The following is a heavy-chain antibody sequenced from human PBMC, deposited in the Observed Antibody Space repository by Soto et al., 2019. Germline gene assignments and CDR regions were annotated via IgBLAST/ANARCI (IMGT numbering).Heavy chain of an antibody. Sequence: PGWSLRLSCEFSVFTLSDYYMSWIRQAPGKGLEWVSYIHSNGATIYYSDSVEGRFTISRDIAKNSVYLQMNSLRVEDTAVYYCAREAWSSSSWTPLGYWGQGSLVTVSS. D-gene: IGHD6-13*01. CDR2: IHSNGATI. CDR1: VFTLSDYY. CDR3: AREAWSSSSWTPLGY. J-gene: IGHJ4*02. V-gene: IGHV3-11*01.